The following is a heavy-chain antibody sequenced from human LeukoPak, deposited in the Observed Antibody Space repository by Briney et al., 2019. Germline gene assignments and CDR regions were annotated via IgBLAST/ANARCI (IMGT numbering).Heavy chain of an antibody. Sequence: PSETLSLTCTVSGGSISSYYWSWIRQPPGKGLEWIGYIYYSGSTNYNPSLKSRVTISVDASKNQFSLKLSSVTAADTAVYYCARVVPAAIMIPDWFDPWGQGTLVTVSS. CDR2: IYYSGST. CDR3: ARVVPAAIMIPDWFDP. D-gene: IGHD2-2*01. V-gene: IGHV4-59*01. CDR1: GGSISSYY. J-gene: IGHJ5*02.